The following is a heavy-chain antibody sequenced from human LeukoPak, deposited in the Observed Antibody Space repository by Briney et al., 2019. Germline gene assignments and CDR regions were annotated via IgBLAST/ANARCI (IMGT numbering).Heavy chain of an antibody. Sequence: QPGGSLRLSCAASGFTFSSYGMHWVRQAPGKGLEWVVVISYDGSNKYYADSVKGRFTISRDNSKNTLYLQMNSLRAEDTAVYYCAKETVRVFDYWGQGTLVTVSS. CDR2: ISYDGSNK. J-gene: IGHJ4*02. CDR3: AKETVRVFDY. V-gene: IGHV3-30*18. CDR1: GFTFSSYG. D-gene: IGHD3-10*01.